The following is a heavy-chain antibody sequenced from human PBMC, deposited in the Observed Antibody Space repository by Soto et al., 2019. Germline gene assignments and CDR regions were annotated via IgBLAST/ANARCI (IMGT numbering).Heavy chain of an antibody. CDR1: GGSITSSNW. J-gene: IGHJ6*02. D-gene: IGHD2-21*01. V-gene: IGHV4-4*02. CDR2: IYHSGST. CDR3: ATRFGEGGYYGMDV. Sequence: PSETLSLTCAVSGGSITSSNWWSWVRQPPGKGLEWIGEIYHSGSTNYNPSLKSRVTISVDKSKNQFSLKLSSVTAADTAVYYCATRFGEGGYYGMDVWGQGTKVTVSS.